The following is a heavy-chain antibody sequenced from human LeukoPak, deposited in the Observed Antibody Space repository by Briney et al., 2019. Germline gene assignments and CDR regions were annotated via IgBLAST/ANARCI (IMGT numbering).Heavy chain of an antibody. D-gene: IGHD5-18*01. V-gene: IGHV3-48*03. CDR3: AQIYTYGSSQFDY. CDR1: GFTFSNYE. Sequence: PGGSLRLSCAASGFTFSNYEMNWVRQAPAKGLEWVSYISSSGSTIYYADSVKGRFTISRDNAKNSLYLQMNSLRAEDTAVYYCAQIYTYGSSQFDYWGQGTLVTVSS. J-gene: IGHJ4*02. CDR2: ISSSGSTI.